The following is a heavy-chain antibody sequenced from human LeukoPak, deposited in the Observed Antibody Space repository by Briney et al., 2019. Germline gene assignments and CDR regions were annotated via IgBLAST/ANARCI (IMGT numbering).Heavy chain of an antibody. CDR3: ATARNFRFEY. D-gene: IGHD1-7*01. CDR1: GFTLGDYA. V-gene: IGHV3-74*01. J-gene: IGHJ4*02. Sequence: GGSLRLSCTASGFTLGDYAMSWFRQAPGKGLEWVSRMNGEGTTIDYADSVKGRFTVSRDYAKNTLFLQMNNLRTEDTALYFCATARNFRFEYWGQGSLVIVSA. CDR2: MNGEGTTI.